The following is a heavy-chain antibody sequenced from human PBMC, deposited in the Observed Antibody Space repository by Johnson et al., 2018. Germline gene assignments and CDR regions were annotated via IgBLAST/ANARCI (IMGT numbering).Heavy chain of an antibody. J-gene: IGHJ6*03. CDR1: GGSISSNNW. V-gene: IGHV4-4*02. Sequence: QVQLQESGPGLVKPSGTLSLTCAVSGGSISSNNWWSWVRQPPGKGLEWIGEIYHSGNSNYNPSLKSRVTISVDKTRNQFSLRLTSVTAADTAVYYCARDLVYYYYMDVWDKGTTVIVSS. CDR2: IYHSGNS. CDR3: ARDLVYYYYMDV.